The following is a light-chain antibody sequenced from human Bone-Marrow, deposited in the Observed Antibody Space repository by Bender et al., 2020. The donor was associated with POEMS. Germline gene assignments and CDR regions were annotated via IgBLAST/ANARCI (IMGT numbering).Light chain of an antibody. Sequence: QSVLTQPPSVSGAPGQRVTISCTGSSSNTGSGYDINWYQHLPGTAPKLLIYGYNNRPSGVPDRFPGSKSGTSASLAITGLQAEDEGDYYCQSYDKSLGGWVFGGGTKLTVL. CDR3: QSYDKSLGGWV. CDR1: SSNTGSGYD. V-gene: IGLV1-40*01. CDR2: GYN. J-gene: IGLJ3*02.